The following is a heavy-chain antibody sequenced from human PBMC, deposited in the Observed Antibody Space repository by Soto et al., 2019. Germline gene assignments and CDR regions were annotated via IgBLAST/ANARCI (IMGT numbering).Heavy chain of an antibody. CDR1: GGSMNSREHF. V-gene: IGHV4-39*01. CDR2: VYYTETT. J-gene: IGHJ5*02. CDR3: ARQRVLSTNMFITSFDP. Sequence: EALSGSGRLSGGSMNSREHFWGWILQTPGKGLEWIGSVYYTETTYYNPSLKSPVTISVETSRNTFSLKVNSVTAADTGIYYCARQRVLSTNMFITSFDPWGQGTLVPVSS. D-gene: IGHD3-10*02.